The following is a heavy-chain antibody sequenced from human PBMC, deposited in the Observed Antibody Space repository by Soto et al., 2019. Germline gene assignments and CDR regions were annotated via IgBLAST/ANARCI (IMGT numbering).Heavy chain of an antibody. Sequence: ASVKVSCKAFGYTFTGYYIQWVRQAPGQGLEWMGWINLDNGDTKYAQKFQGRVTVTRGTSITTVYMELRRLRSDDTAVYYCARGPYSYFDYWGQGTLVTVSS. D-gene: IGHD4-4*01. CDR2: INLDNGDT. J-gene: IGHJ4*02. CDR1: GYTFTGYY. CDR3: ARGPYSYFDY. V-gene: IGHV1-2*02.